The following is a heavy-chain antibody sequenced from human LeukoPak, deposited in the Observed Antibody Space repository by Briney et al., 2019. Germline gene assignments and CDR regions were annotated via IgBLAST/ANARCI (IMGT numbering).Heavy chain of an antibody. J-gene: IGHJ4*02. CDR3: AKVGIAAAGTDY. V-gene: IGHV3-30*18. CDR1: GFTFSSYG. Sequence: GRSLRLSCAASGFTFSSYGMHWVRQAPGKGLEWVAVISYDGSNKYYADSVKGRFTISRDNSKNTLYLQMNSLRAEDTAVYYCAKVGIAAAGTDYWGQGTLVPVSS. CDR2: ISYDGSNK. D-gene: IGHD6-13*01.